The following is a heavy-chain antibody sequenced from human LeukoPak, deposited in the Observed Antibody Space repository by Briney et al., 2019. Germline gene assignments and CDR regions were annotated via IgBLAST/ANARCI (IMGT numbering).Heavy chain of an antibody. V-gene: IGHV4-61*02. D-gene: IGHD3-3*01. J-gene: IGHJ5*02. CDR1: GGSISSGRHY. CDR3: ARDHKESFYDFWSAFDP. CDR2: IYTSGST. Sequence: PSETLSLTCTVSGGSISSGRHYWSWIRQPAGKGLEWIGRIYTSGSTNYNPSLKSRLTISVDTSKNQFSLKLSSVTAADTAVYYCARDHKESFYDFWSAFDPWGRGTLVTVSS.